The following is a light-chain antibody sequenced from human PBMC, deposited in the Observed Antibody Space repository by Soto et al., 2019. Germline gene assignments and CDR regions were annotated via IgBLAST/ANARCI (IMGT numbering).Light chain of an antibody. CDR3: SSYAGSNNFPYV. CDR1: SSDVGGYNY. V-gene: IGLV2-8*01. CDR2: EVS. Sequence: QSALTQPPSASGSPGQSVTISCTGTSSDVGGYNYVSWYQQHPGKAPKLMIYEVSKRPSGVPDRFSGSKSGNTASLTVSWLQAEDEADYYCSSYAGSNNFPYVFGTGTKVTVL. J-gene: IGLJ1*01.